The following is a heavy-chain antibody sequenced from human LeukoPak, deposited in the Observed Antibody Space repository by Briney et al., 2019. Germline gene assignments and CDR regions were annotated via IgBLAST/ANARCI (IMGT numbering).Heavy chain of an antibody. CDR2: IYSGGST. Sequence: PGGSLRLSCAASGFTVSSNYMSWVRQAPGKGLEWVSVIYSGGSTYYADSVKGRFTISRDNSKNTLYLQMNSLRAEDTAVYYCAREVPYCSGGSCYPNYFDYWGQGTLVTVSS. V-gene: IGHV3-53*01. CDR1: GFTVSSNY. CDR3: AREVPYCSGGSCYPNYFDY. D-gene: IGHD2-15*01. J-gene: IGHJ4*02.